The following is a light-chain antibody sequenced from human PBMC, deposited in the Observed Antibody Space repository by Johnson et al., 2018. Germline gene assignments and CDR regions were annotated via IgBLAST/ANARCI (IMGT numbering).Light chain of an antibody. CDR3: GTWDSSLSAGNV. V-gene: IGLV1-51*02. CDR2: ENN. CDR1: SSNIGNNY. J-gene: IGLJ1*01. Sequence: QSVLTHPPSVSAAPGQKVTISCSGSSSNIGNNYVSWYQQLPGTAPKLLIYENNKRPSGIPDRFSGSKSGTSATLGITGLQTGDEADYYCGTWDSSLSAGNVFGTGNKVTVL.